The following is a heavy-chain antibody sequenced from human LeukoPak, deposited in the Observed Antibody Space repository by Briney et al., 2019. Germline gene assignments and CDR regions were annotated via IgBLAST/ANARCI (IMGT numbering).Heavy chain of an antibody. D-gene: IGHD5-24*01. CDR2: ISYDGSNK. V-gene: IGHV3-30-3*01. CDR3: ARDPEMATISLEYYFDY. J-gene: IGHJ4*02. CDR1: GFTFSSYA. Sequence: GGSLRLSCAASGFTFSSYAMHWVRQAPGKGLEWVAVISYDGSNKYYADSVKGRFTISRDNSKNTLYLQMNSLRAEDTAVYYCARDPEMATISLEYYFDYWGQGTLVTVSS.